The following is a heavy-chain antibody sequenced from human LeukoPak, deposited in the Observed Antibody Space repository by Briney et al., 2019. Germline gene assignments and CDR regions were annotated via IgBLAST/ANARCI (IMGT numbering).Heavy chain of an antibody. D-gene: IGHD2-2*01. CDR3: ARSTRALVPTADDAFDI. CDR1: GFTVSRNY. V-gene: IGHV3-66*02. Sequence: GGSLRLSCAASGFTVSRNYMSWVRQAPGKGLEWVSLIYSGGTTYYTDSVRGRFTISRDNFKNTLYLQMNSLRGEDTAVYYCARSTRALVPTADDAFDIWGQGTMVTVSS. J-gene: IGHJ3*02. CDR2: IYSGGTT.